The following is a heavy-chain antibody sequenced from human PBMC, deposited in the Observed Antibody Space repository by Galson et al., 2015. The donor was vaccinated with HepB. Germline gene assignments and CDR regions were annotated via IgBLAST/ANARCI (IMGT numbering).Heavy chain of an antibody. Sequence: SLRLSCAASGFTFSSYGMHWVRQAPGKGLEWVAVISYDGSNKYYADSVKGRFTISRDNSKNTLYLQMNSLRAEDTVVYYCWLRYNWGQGTLVTVSS. CDR3: WLRYN. D-gene: IGHD5-12*01. V-gene: IGHV3-30*03. CDR1: GFTFSSYG. CDR2: ISYDGSNK. J-gene: IGHJ4*02.